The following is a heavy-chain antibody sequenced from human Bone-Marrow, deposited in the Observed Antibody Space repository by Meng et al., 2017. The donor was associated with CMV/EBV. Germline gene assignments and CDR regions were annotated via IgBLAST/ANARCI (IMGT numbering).Heavy chain of an antibody. V-gene: IGHV3-9*01. Sequence: SLKISCAASGFTFDDYAMHWVRQAPGKGLEWVSGISWNSGTTGYADSVKGRFTISRDNAKNSLYLQMHGLRAEDTALYYCAKDVSIFGSGGWGLDVWGRGTTVTVCS. J-gene: IGHJ6*01. CDR3: AKDVSIFGSGGWGLDV. CDR1: GFTFDDYA. D-gene: IGHD3-3*01. CDR2: ISWNSGTT.